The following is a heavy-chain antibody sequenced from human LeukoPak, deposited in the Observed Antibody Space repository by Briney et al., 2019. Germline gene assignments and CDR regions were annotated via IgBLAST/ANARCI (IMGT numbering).Heavy chain of an antibody. D-gene: IGHD2-8*01. V-gene: IGHV3-49*04. CDR3: TRGRTVYATYFDY. CDR1: GFTFGDYA. Sequence: GGSLRLSCTASGFTFGDYAMSWVRQAPGKGLEWVGFIRSKAYGGTTEYAASVKGRFTISRDDSKSIAYLQMNSLKTEDTAVYYCTRGRTVYATYFDYWGQGTLVTVSS. J-gene: IGHJ4*02. CDR2: IRSKAYGGTT.